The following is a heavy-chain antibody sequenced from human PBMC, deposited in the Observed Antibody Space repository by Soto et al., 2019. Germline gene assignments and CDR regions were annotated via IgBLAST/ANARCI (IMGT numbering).Heavy chain of an antibody. V-gene: IGHV3-15*01. CDR2: IKSKTDGGTT. Sequence: GGSLRLSCAASGFTFSNAWMTWVRQAPGKGLEWVARIKSKTDGGTTDYAAPVEGRFTISRDDSKNTLYLQMNSLKTEDTAVYYCTTDYVGHASSLDYWGQGTLVTVSS. D-gene: IGHD3-10*02. J-gene: IGHJ4*02. CDR1: GFTFSNAW. CDR3: TTDYVGHASSLDY.